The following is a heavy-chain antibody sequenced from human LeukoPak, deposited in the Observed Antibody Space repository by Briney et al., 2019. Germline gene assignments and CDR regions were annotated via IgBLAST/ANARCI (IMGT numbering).Heavy chain of an antibody. J-gene: IGHJ4*02. D-gene: IGHD3-22*01. CDR3: ARLYYYDSSGPPL. CDR2: IYYTGRT. Sequence: SGGSLRLSCAASGFTFSSFWMSWIRQPPGKGLEWIGNIYYTGRTYYNPSLKSRVTISVDTSKNQFSLKLSSVSAADTAVYYCARLYYYDSSGPPLWGQGTLVTVSS. CDR1: GFTFSSFW. V-gene: IGHV4-39*01.